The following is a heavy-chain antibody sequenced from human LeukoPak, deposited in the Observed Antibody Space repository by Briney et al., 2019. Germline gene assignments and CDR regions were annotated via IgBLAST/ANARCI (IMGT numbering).Heavy chain of an antibody. CDR1: GYTFTSYG. J-gene: IGHJ5*02. CDR3: ARDVVVVPAAICWFDP. Sequence: ASVKVSCKASGYTFTSYGISWVRQAPGQGLEWMGWISAYNGNTNYAQKLQGRVTMTTDTSTSTAYMELRSLRSDDTAVYYCARDVVVVPAAICWFDPWGQGTLVTVSS. V-gene: IGHV1-18*01. D-gene: IGHD2-2*02. CDR2: ISAYNGNT.